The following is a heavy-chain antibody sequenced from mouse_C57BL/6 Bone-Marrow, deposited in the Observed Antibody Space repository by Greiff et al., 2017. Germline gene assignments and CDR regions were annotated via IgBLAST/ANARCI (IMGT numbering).Heavy chain of an antibody. CDR2: IYPGDGDP. Sequence: VQLQQSGPELVKPGASVKISCKASGYAFSSSWMNWVKQRPGKGLEWIGRIYPGDGDPNYNGKFKGKATLTADKSSSTAYMQLSSLTSEDSAVYFCARFPYGRLDYWGQGTTLTVSS. D-gene: IGHD1-1*01. CDR1: GYAFSSSW. V-gene: IGHV1-82*01. CDR3: ARFPYGRLDY. J-gene: IGHJ2*01.